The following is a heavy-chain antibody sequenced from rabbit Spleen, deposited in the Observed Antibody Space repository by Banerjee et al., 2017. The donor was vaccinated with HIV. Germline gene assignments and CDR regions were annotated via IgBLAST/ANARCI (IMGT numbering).Heavy chain of an antibody. V-gene: IGHV1S45*01. CDR1: GFSFSSSYW. Sequence: QEQLVESGGGLVQPEGSLTLTCTASGFSFSSSYWICWVRQAPGKGLEWIACIYADSISTIYYASWAKGRFTITKTSSTTVTLQMTSLTAADTATYFCARDGAGGSYFALWGQGTL. J-gene: IGHJ4*01. CDR2: IYADSISTI. CDR3: ARDGAGGSYFAL. D-gene: IGHD8-1*01.